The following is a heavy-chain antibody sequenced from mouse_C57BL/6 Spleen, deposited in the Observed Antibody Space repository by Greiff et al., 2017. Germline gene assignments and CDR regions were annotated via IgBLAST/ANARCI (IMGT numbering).Heavy chain of an antibody. V-gene: IGHV1-76*01. CDR3: ARYYDYVYAMDY. Sequence: VQLQQSGAELVRPGASVKLSCKASGYTFTDYYINWVKQRPGQGLEWIARIYPGSGNTYYNEKFKGKATLTAEKSSSTAYMQLSSLTSADSAVYFCARYYDYVYAMDYWGQGTSVTVSS. CDR1: GYTFTDYY. J-gene: IGHJ4*01. CDR2: IYPGSGNT. D-gene: IGHD2-4*01.